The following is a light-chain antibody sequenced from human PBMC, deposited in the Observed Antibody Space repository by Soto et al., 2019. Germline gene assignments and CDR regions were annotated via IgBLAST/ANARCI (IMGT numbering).Light chain of an antibody. V-gene: IGLV4-69*01. CDR2: LNSDGSH. Sequence: QPVLTQSPSASASLGASVNLTCTLSSGHSSNAIAWHQQQPEKGPRYLMKLNSDGSHSKGDGIPDRFSGSSSGAERYLTISSLQSEDEADYYCQTLGTGIVVFGGGTKVTVL. J-gene: IGLJ2*01. CDR1: SGHSSNA. CDR3: QTLGTGIVV.